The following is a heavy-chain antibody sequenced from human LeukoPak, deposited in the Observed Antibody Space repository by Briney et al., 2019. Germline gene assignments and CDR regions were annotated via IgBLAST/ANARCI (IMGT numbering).Heavy chain of an antibody. CDR2: IYYSGST. J-gene: IGHJ4*02. CDR3: ARGFDSKSTYFDY. D-gene: IGHD5-12*01. V-gene: IGHV4-59*01. CDR1: GGSISNYY. Sequence: SETLSLTCTVSGGSISNYYWNWLRQPPGKGLEWIGYIYYSGSTKYNPSLKSRVTMSLDTSKKQFSLRLTSVTAADTAVYYCARGFDSKSTYFDYWGLGILVTVSS.